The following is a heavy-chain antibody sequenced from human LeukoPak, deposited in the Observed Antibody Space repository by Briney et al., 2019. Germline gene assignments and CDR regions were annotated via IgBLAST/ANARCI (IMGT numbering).Heavy chain of an antibody. CDR3: AREAYYYDSSGYDYVYYFDY. CDR2: ISSSDSTK. Sequence: KTGGSLRLSCAASGFTFSTYKMNWVRQAPGKGLEWVSYISSSDSTKYYADSVKCRFTISRDNAKNSLYLQMNSLRAEDTAVYYCAREAYYYDSSGYDYVYYFDYWGQGTLVTVSS. J-gene: IGHJ4*02. CDR1: GFTFSTYK. D-gene: IGHD3-22*01. V-gene: IGHV3-48*03.